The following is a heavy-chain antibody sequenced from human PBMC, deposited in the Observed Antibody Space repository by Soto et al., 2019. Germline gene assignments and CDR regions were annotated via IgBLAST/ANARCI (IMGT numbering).Heavy chain of an antibody. Sequence: QVQLVQSGAEVKKPGSSVKVSCKASGGTFSSYTISWVRQAPGQGLEWMGRIIPILGIANYAQKFQGRVTLTAXXSXSXXYMELSSLRSEDTAVYYCPRGKWLVSTRPLGYFDYWGQGTLVTVSS. J-gene: IGHJ4*02. V-gene: IGHV1-69*02. CDR3: PRGKWLVSTRPLGYFDY. CDR2: IIPILGIA. CDR1: GGTFSSYT. D-gene: IGHD6-19*01.